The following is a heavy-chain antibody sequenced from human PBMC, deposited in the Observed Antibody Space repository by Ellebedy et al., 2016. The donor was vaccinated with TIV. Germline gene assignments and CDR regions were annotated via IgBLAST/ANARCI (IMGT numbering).Heavy chain of an antibody. CDR3: ATYYYGSGSPNTEFDY. Sequence: GESLKISXAASGFTFSSYWMSWVRQAPGKGLEWVANIKQDGSEKYYVDSVKGRFTISRDNAKNSLYLQMNSLRAEDTAVYYCATYYYGSGSPNTEFDYWGQGTLVTVSS. CDR1: GFTFSSYW. CDR2: IKQDGSEK. J-gene: IGHJ4*02. V-gene: IGHV3-7*01. D-gene: IGHD3-10*01.